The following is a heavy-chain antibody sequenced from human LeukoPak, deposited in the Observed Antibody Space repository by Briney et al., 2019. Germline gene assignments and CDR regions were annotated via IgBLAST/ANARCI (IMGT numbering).Heavy chain of an antibody. J-gene: IGHJ4*02. V-gene: IGHV3-21*01. Sequence: TGGSLRLSCAASGFTFSSYSMNWVRQAPGKGLEWVSSINSGSSYIYYADSVKGRFTISRDNAKNSLYLQMNSLGAEDTAVCKCARGQPRVVAQDADYWGQGTLVTVSS. CDR2: INSGSSYI. CDR3: ARGQPRVVAQDADY. CDR1: GFTFSSYS. D-gene: IGHD2-15*01.